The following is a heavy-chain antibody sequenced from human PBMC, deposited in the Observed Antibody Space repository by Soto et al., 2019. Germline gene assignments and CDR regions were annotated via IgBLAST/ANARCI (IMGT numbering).Heavy chain of an antibody. CDR1: GFTFSNSW. CDR3: ASPRIGGFFDY. D-gene: IGHD3-10*01. J-gene: IGHJ4*02. CDR2: LNGDGSST. V-gene: IGHV3-74*01. Sequence: EVQLVESGGGLVEPGGSLRLSCAASGFTFSNSWMHWVRQAPGKGLVWVSRLNGDGSSTNCADSVKGQFTISRDNAKNTVYLEMNSLRAEDTAVYYCASPRIGGFFDYWGQGTLVIVS.